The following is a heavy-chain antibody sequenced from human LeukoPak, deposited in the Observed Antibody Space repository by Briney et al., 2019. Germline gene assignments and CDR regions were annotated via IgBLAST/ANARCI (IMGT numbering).Heavy chain of an antibody. J-gene: IGHJ6*03. D-gene: IGHD6-19*01. V-gene: IGHV3-20*04. CDR1: GFTFDDYG. CDR2: INWNGGST. CDR3: ARARQSLADYYIDV. Sequence: GRSLRLSCAASGFTFDDYGMSWVRQAPGKGLEWVSGINWNGGSTGYADSVKGRFTISRDNAKNSLYLQMNSLRAEDTALYYCARARQSLADYYIDVWGKGTPVTVSS.